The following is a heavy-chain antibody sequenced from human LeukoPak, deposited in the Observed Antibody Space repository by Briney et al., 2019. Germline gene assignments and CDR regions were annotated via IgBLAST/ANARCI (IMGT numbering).Heavy chain of an antibody. CDR2: TIPIFGTA. CDR3: AREGRYSVHVSGYFDL. V-gene: IGHV1-69*05. Sequence: SVKVSFKASGATFTSYAISWVRQAPGQGLGWMGGTIPIFGTANYAHKFQGRGTITTDESTSTAYMELSSLRSEDTAVYYCAREGRYSVHVSGYFDLWGRGTLVTVSS. J-gene: IGHJ2*01. D-gene: IGHD1-1*01. CDR1: GATFTSYA.